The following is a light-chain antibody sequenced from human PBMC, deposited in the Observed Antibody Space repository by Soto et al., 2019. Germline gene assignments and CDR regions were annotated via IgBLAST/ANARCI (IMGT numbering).Light chain of an antibody. J-gene: IGLJ1*01. CDR2: EVS. V-gene: IGLV2-14*01. CDR1: SSDVGGYNY. Sequence: QSALTQPASVSGSPGQSITISCTGTSSDVGGYNYVSWYQQHPGKAPKLMIYEVSNRPSGVSNRFSGSKSGNTASLTISGLPAEDEADYFCKSYAGSNTYVFGSGTKVTVL. CDR3: KSYAGSNTYV.